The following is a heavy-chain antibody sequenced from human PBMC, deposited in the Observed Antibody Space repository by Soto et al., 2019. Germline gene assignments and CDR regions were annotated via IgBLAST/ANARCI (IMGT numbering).Heavy chain of an antibody. CDR1: ESIFRGYG. Sequence: PGGSLRLSCAAPESIFRGYGMHLVRQAPGKGLEWVAIIRFDGSNIKYADAVMGRFTISRDNSKNMLYLEMNSLRAEDTAVYYCANLRGLSTIWGQGTLVTVSS. CDR2: IRFDGSNI. J-gene: IGHJ4*02. D-gene: IGHD5-12*01. V-gene: IGHV3-30*02. CDR3: ANLRGLSTI.